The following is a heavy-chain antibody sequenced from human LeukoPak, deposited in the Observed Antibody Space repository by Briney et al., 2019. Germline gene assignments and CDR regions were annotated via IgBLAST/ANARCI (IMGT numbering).Heavy chain of an antibody. J-gene: IGHJ5*02. CDR1: GGTFSSYA. Sequence: SVKVSCKASGGTFSSYAISWVRQAPGQGLAWMGRIIPILGIANYAQKFQGRVTITADKSTSTAYMELSSLRSEDTAVYYCARDTPPDTAMIGWFDPWGQGTLVTVSS. D-gene: IGHD5-18*01. CDR2: IIPILGIA. CDR3: ARDTPPDTAMIGWFDP. V-gene: IGHV1-69*04.